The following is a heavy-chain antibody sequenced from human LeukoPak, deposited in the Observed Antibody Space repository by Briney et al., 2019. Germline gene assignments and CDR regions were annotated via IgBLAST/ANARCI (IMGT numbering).Heavy chain of an antibody. CDR1: GGSFSGYY. CDR3: ASGRAGARNWNPGY. CDR2: INHSGST. J-gene: IGHJ4*02. V-gene: IGHV4-34*01. D-gene: IGHD1-1*01. Sequence: SETLSLTCAVYGGSFSGYYWSGIRQPPGKGLEWIGEINHSGSTNYNPSLKSRVTISVDTSKNQFSLRLSSVTAADTAVYYCASGRAGARNWNPGYWGQGTLVTVSS.